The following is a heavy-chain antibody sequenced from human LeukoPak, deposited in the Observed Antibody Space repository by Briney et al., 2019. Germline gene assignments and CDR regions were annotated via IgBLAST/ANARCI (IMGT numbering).Heavy chain of an antibody. D-gene: IGHD3-22*01. CDR2: ISYTETYI. J-gene: IGHJ4*02. V-gene: IGHV3-21*01. CDR1: AFSLNAYN. Sequence: GGSLRLSCAASAFSLNAYNMNWVRQAPGKGLEWVSSISYTETYIYYADSVKGRFTISRDNAQNSLYLQMNSLRADDTAVYYCARDLYYDSSAYTGGYWGQGTLVTVSS. CDR3: ARDLYYDSSAYTGGY.